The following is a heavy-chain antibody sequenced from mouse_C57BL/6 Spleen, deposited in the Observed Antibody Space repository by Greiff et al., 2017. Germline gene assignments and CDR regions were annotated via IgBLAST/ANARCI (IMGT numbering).Heavy chain of an antibody. CDR2: ISYSGST. J-gene: IGHJ4*01. V-gene: IGHV3-1*01. Sequence: EVQVVESGPGMVKPSQSLSLTCTVTGYSITSGYDWHWIRHFPGNKLEWMGYISYSGSTNYNPSLKSRISITHDTSKNHFFLKLNSVTTEDTATYYCARDYYGSGVLYAMDYWGQGTSVTVSS. CDR1: GYSITSGYD. D-gene: IGHD1-1*01. CDR3: ARDYYGSGVLYAMDY.